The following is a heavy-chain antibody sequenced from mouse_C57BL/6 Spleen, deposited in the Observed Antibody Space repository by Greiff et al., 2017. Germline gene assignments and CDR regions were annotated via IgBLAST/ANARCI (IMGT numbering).Heavy chain of an antibody. Sequence: DVHLVESGGGLVKPGGSLKLSCAASGFTFSDSGMHWVRQAPEKGLEWVAYISSGSSTIYYADTVKGRFTISRDNAKNTLFLQMTSLRSEDTAMYYCARNYGTIGYAMDYWGQGTSVTVSS. CDR3: ARNYGTIGYAMDY. J-gene: IGHJ4*01. CDR2: ISSGSSTI. CDR1: GFTFSDSG. V-gene: IGHV5-17*01. D-gene: IGHD1-1*01.